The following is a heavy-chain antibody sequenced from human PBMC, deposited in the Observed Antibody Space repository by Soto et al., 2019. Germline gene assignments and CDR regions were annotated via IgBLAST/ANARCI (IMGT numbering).Heavy chain of an antibody. Sequence: PSETLSLTCTVSDGSISTYYWNWIRQSPGNKLEWIGYIYYSGSTNYNPSLKSRVTMSVDTSKNEFSLKLSSVTAADTAVYYCARAPGIIGTTDYFEYWGQGTPVTVSS. D-gene: IGHD1-7*01. CDR3: ARAPGIIGTTDYFEY. V-gene: IGHV4-59*01. CDR1: DGSISTYY. CDR2: IYYSGST. J-gene: IGHJ4*02.